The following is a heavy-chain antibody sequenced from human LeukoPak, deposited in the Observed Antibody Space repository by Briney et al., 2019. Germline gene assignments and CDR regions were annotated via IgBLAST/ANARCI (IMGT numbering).Heavy chain of an antibody. D-gene: IGHD2-2*01. J-gene: IGHJ6*02. V-gene: IGHV4-34*01. CDR1: GGSFSGYY. Sequence: SETLSLTCAVYGGSFSGYYWSWIRQPPGKGLEWIGEINHSGSTNYNPSLKSRVTISVDTSKNQFSLKLSSVTAADTAVYYCASRRQGYCSSTSCRTYYYYGMDVWGQGTTVTVSS. CDR2: INHSGST. CDR3: ASRRQGYCSSTSCRTYYYYGMDV.